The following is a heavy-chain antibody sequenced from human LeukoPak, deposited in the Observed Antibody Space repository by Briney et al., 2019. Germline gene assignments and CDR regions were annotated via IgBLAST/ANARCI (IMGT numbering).Heavy chain of an antibody. CDR1: GYTLTELS. Sequence: GASVKVSCKVSGYTLTELSMHWVRQAPGKGLEWMGGFDPEDGETIYAQKCQGRVTMTEDTSTDTAYMKLSSLRSEDTAVYYCATDTSQNSGSYLGGYWGQGTLVTVSS. CDR3: ATDTSQNSGSYLGGY. J-gene: IGHJ4*02. CDR2: FDPEDGET. V-gene: IGHV1-24*01. D-gene: IGHD1-26*01.